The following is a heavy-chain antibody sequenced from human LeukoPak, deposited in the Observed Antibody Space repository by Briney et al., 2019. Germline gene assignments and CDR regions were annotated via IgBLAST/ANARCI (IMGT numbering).Heavy chain of an antibody. CDR2: ISSSSSYI. Sequence: GGSLRLSCAASGFTFSSYSMNWVRQAPGKGLEWVSSISSSSSYIYYADSVKGRFTISRDNAKNSLYLQMNSLRAEDAAVYYCARVLLEGEDYWGQGTLVTVSS. V-gene: IGHV3-21*01. J-gene: IGHJ4*02. CDR1: GFTFSSYS. CDR3: ARVLLEGEDY. D-gene: IGHD2-15*01.